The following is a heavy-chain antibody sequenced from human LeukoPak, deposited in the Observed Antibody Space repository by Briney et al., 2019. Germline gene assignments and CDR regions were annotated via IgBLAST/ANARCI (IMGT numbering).Heavy chain of an antibody. D-gene: IGHD5-24*01. CDR2: INPSGGST. V-gene: IGHV1-46*01. CDR1: GYTFTSYY. CDR3: ARARRDGYREGVAFDI. Sequence: ASVKVSCKASGYTFTSYYMHWVRQAPGQGLEWMGIINPSGGSTSYAQKFQGRVTMTRDMSTSTVYMELSSLRSEDTAVYYCARARRDGYREGVAFDIWGQGTMVTVSS. J-gene: IGHJ3*02.